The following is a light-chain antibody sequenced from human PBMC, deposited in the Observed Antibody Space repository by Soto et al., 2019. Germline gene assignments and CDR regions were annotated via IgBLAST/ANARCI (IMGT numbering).Light chain of an antibody. CDR2: DVS. CDR3: SSYTSTSHVL. CDR1: SSDD. J-gene: IGLJ2*01. V-gene: IGLV2-14*01. Sequence: QSALTQPASVSGSPGQSITISCTGTSSDDVSWYQQHPDKAPKLMVYDVSTRPSRVSNRFSGSKSGNTASLTISGLQAEDEADYYCSSYTSTSHVLFGGGTKLTVL.